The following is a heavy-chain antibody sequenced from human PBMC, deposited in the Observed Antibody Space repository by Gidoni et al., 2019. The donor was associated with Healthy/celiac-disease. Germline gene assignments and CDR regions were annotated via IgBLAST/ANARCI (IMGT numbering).Heavy chain of an antibody. V-gene: IGHV4-61*02. CDR2: IYTSGST. CDR3: ARDGDVDTAMVDAFDI. Sequence: QVQLQESGPGLVKPSQTRSLTCTVSGGSISSGSYYWSWIRQPAGKGLEWIGRIYTSGSTNYNPSLKSRVTISVDTSKNPFSLKLSSVTAADTAVYYCARDGDVDTAMVDAFDIWGQGTMVTVSS. J-gene: IGHJ3*02. CDR1: GGSISSGSYY. D-gene: IGHD5-18*01.